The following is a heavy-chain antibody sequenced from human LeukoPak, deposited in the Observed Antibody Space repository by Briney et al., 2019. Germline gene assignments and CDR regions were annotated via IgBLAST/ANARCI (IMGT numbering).Heavy chain of an antibody. J-gene: IGHJ4*02. Sequence: GGSLRLSCAASGFTFSSYGMHWVRQAPGKGLEWVAVIWYDGSNKYYADSVKGRFTISRDNSKNTLYLQMNSLRAEDTAVYYCATFPRGSYREDLLYWGQGTLVTVSS. CDR3: ATFPRGSYREDLLY. CDR2: IWYDGSNK. D-gene: IGHD1-26*01. V-gene: IGHV3-33*01. CDR1: GFTFSSYG.